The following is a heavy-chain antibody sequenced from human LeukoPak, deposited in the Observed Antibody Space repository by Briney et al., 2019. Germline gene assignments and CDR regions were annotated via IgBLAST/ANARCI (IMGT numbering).Heavy chain of an antibody. CDR3: ARVRVVVITTFWGYFDY. D-gene: IGHD3-22*01. Sequence: GRSLRLSCAASGFTFSSYVMHWVRQAPGKGLEWVAFISYDGSNKYYADFVKGRCTISRHNSKNTMYLQMNSLRAEDTAVYFCARVRVVVITTFWGYFDYWGQGTLVTVSS. CDR2: ISYDGSNK. V-gene: IGHV3-30*03. CDR1: GFTFSSYV. J-gene: IGHJ4*02.